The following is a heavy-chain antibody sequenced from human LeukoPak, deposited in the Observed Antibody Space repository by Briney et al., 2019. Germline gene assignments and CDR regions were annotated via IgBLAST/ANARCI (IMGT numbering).Heavy chain of an antibody. CDR1: GGTFSSYA. Sequence: SVKVSCKASGGTFSSYAISWVRQAPGQGLEWMGGIIPIFGTANYAQKFQGRVTITTDESTSTAYMELSSLRSEDTAVYYCARDKGYSSGWFRGFDYWGQGTLVTVSS. J-gene: IGHJ4*02. CDR2: IIPIFGTA. V-gene: IGHV1-69*05. D-gene: IGHD6-19*01. CDR3: ARDKGYSSGWFRGFDY.